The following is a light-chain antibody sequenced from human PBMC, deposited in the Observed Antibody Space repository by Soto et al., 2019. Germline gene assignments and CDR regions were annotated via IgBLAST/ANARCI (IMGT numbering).Light chain of an antibody. Sequence: EIVMTQSPATLSVSPGERATLSCRASQSVSSNLAWYQQKPGQAPRLLIYSASTRATGIPARFSGSGSGTKFTLTISSLQSEDFAVYYCQHYHNWPPWTFGQGTKVEVK. J-gene: IGKJ1*01. CDR1: QSVSSN. V-gene: IGKV3-15*01. CDR2: SAS. CDR3: QHYHNWPPWT.